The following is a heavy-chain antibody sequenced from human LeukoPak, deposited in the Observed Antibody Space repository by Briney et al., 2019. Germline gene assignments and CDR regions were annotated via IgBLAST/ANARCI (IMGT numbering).Heavy chain of an antibody. Sequence: SETLSLTCTVSGGSISRYYWSWIRQPPGKGLEWIGYIYYSGSTNYNPSLKSRVTISVDTSKNQFSLKLSSVAAADTAVYYCARGPLCFVESRGFSGPWGQGTLVTVSS. CDR3: ARGPLCFVESRGFSGP. CDR2: IYYSGST. J-gene: IGHJ5*02. D-gene: IGHD3-10*01. CDR1: GGSISRYY. V-gene: IGHV4-59*01.